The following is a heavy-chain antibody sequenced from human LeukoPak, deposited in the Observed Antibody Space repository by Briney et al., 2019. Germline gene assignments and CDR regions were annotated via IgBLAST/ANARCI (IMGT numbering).Heavy chain of an antibody. Sequence: PGGSLRLSCTASGFTVSSNYMTWVRQAPGKGLEWVSVIYSGGSTYYADSVKGRFTISRDNSKNTLYLQMNSLRAEGTAVYYCARGRATTSHTPGAFDIWGQGTMVTVSS. J-gene: IGHJ3*02. V-gene: IGHV3-53*01. CDR3: ARGRATTSHTPGAFDI. CDR2: IYSGGST. D-gene: IGHD5-12*01. CDR1: GFTVSSNY.